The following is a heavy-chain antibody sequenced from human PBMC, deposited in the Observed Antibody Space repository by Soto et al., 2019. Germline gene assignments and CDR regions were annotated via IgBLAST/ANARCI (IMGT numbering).Heavy chain of an antibody. CDR2: ISGSGGST. CDR1: GFTFSSYA. CDR3: ARLVPIFGVVIRGWFDP. V-gene: IGHV3-23*01. Sequence: EVQLLESGGGLVQPGGSLRLSCAASGFTFSSYAMSWVRQAPGKGLEWVSAISGSGGSTYYADSVKGRFTISRDNSKNTLYRQMSSLGAEDTAVYYCARLVPIFGVVIRGWFDPWGQGTLVTVSS. J-gene: IGHJ5*02. D-gene: IGHD3-3*01.